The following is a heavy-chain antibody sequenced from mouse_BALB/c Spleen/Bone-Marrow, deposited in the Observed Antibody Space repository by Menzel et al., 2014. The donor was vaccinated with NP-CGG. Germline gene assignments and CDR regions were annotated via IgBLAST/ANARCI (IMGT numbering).Heavy chain of an antibody. Sequence: VQLKESGGGLVQPGGSLRLSCATSGFTFTDYYMSWVRQPPGKALEWLGFIRNKANGYTTEYSASVKGRFTISRDNSQSILHLQMNTLRAEDSATYYCARGGNDLDYWGQGTTLTVSS. CDR2: IRNKANGYTT. J-gene: IGHJ2*01. CDR1: GFTFTDYY. V-gene: IGHV7-3*02. CDR3: ARGGNDLDY. D-gene: IGHD2-3*01.